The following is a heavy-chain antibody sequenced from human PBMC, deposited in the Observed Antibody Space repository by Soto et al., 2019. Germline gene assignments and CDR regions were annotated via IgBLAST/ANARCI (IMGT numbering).Heavy chain of an antibody. Sequence: SATLSLTCTVSGVSISSYYWSWIRPPPGKGLEWIGYIYYSGSTNYNPSLKSRVTISVDTSKNQFSLKLSSVTAADTAMYYCARGSTAILPYGMDVWGQGTTVTVSS. CDR1: GVSISSYY. CDR2: IYYSGST. J-gene: IGHJ6*02. CDR3: ARGSTAILPYGMDV. D-gene: IGHD5-18*01. V-gene: IGHV4-59*01.